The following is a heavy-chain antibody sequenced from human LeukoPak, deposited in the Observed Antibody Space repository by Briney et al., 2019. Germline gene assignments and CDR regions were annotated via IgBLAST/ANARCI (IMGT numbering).Heavy chain of an antibody. CDR1: GFTFSSCW. CDR2: INQGGSEK. J-gene: IGHJ3*02. Sequence: GGSLRLSCAASGFTFSSCWMSWVRQAPGKGLEWVANINQGGSEKYYVDSVKGRFTISRDNAKRSLYLQMNSPRAEDTAVYYCARDGTPFDTWGQGTMVTVSS. CDR3: ARDGTPFDT. V-gene: IGHV3-7*01. D-gene: IGHD1-26*01.